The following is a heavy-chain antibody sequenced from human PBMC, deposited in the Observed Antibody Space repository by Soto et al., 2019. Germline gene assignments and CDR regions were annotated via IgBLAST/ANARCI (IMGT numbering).Heavy chain of an antibody. Sequence: QVQLQQWGAGLLKPSETLSLTCAVYGGSFSGYSWTWIRQPPGTGLEWIGEINHTGSTNYNPSLKNRVTISVDTSKHQFSLKLTSVTAADTAVYYCARDKMTGLFDYWGQGTLVTVSS. V-gene: IGHV4-34*01. CDR3: ARDKMTGLFDY. CDR2: INHTGST. D-gene: IGHD3-9*01. J-gene: IGHJ4*02. CDR1: GGSFSGYS.